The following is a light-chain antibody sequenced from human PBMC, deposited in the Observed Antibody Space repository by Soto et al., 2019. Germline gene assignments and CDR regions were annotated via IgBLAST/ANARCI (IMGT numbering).Light chain of an antibody. J-gene: IGLJ3*02. Sequence: QSALTQPASVSGSPGQSITISCSETSSDVGGYNYVSWYQQHPGKAPKLMIYEVSNRPSGVSNRFSGSKSGNTASLTISGLQPEDEADYYCSSYTSSSTRVFGGGTKLTVL. CDR1: SSDVGGYNY. CDR3: SSYTSSSTRV. CDR2: EVS. V-gene: IGLV2-14*01.